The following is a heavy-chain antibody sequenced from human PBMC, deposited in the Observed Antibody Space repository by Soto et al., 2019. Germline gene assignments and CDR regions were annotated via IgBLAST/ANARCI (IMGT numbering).Heavy chain of an antibody. Sequence: SETLSLTCAVYGGSFSGYYWSWIRQPPGKGLEWIGEINHSGSTNYNPSLKSRVTISVDTSKNQFSLKLSSVTAADTAVYYCARDRPTRIAATLLGYYYGMDVWGKGTTVTVSS. CDR3: ARDRPTRIAATLLGYYYGMDV. V-gene: IGHV4-34*01. D-gene: IGHD6-6*01. CDR1: GGSFSGYY. J-gene: IGHJ6*04. CDR2: INHSGST.